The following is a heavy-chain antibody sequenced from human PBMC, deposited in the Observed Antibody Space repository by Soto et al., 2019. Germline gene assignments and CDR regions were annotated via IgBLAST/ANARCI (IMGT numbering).Heavy chain of an antibody. CDR3: ARQAMVRGLTGWFDP. CDR2: IFISGST. V-gene: IGHV4-39*01. Sequence: QLQLQESGPGLVKPSETLSLTCTVSGGSISSSSYYWGWIRQPPGKGLEWIGSIFISGSTYYNPSLNSRPTISVDTSKNQFSLKLSSVTAADTALYYCARQAMVRGLTGWFDPWGQGTLVTVSS. J-gene: IGHJ5*02. CDR1: GGSISSSSYY. D-gene: IGHD3-10*01.